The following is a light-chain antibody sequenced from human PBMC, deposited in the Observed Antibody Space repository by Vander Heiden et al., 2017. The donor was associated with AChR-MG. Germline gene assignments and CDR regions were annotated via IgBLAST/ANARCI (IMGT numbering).Light chain of an antibody. CDR2: GAS. Sequence: EVLMTQSPATLSVSPGERVTLSCWASQSVSTNLAWYQQKPGQAPRLLIHGASTMATGIPARFSGGGSGTEFTLTISSLQSEDLAVYYCQQYDNWPPGTFGQGTKVEIK. CDR1: QSVSTN. CDR3: QQYDNWPPGT. J-gene: IGKJ1*01. V-gene: IGKV3-15*01.